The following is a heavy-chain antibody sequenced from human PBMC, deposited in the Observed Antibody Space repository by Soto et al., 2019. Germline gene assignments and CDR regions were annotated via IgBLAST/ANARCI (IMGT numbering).Heavy chain of an antibody. CDR1: GGTFSSYV. CDR3: ARHPAAKGYYYYYGMDV. V-gene: IGHV1-69*06. D-gene: IGHD2-2*01. Sequence: SVKVSCKASGGTFSSYVISWVRQAPGQGLEWMGGIIPIFGAANYAQKFQGRVTITADKSTSTAYMELSSLRSEDTAVYYCARHPAAKGYYYYYGMDVWGQGTTVTVSS. J-gene: IGHJ6*02. CDR2: IIPIFGAA.